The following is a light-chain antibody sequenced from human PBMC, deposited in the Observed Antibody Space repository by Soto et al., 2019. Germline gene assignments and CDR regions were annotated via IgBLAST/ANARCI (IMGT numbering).Light chain of an antibody. CDR3: QQYNNWPLT. Sequence: EIVMTQSPTLSVSPGEGATLSCRASQSVSNNLAWYQQKPSQAPRLLIYGASTRATGIPARFSGSGSGTEFTLTMSSLLSEDFAVYYCQQYNNWPLTFGQGTRLEI. V-gene: IGKV3-15*01. J-gene: IGKJ5*01. CDR2: GAS. CDR1: QSVSNN.